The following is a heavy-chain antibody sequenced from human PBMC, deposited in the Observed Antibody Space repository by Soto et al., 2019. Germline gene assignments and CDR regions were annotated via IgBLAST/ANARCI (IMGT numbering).Heavy chain of an antibody. J-gene: IGHJ6*02. CDR2: IIPIFGTA. CDR3: AVRGTMVRDTPPWDYYYYGMDV. D-gene: IGHD3-10*01. V-gene: IGHV1-69*01. CDR1: GGTFSSYA. Sequence: QVQLLQSGAEVKKPGSSVKVSCKASGGTFSSYAISWVRQAPGQGLEWMGGIIPIFGTANYAQKLQGRVTITADESTSTAYLDLSSLRSEDTAVYYCAVRGTMVRDTPPWDYYYYGMDVWGQGTTVTVSS.